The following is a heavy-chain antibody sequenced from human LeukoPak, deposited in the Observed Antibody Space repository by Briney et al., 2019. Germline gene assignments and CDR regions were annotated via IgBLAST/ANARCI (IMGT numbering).Heavy chain of an antibody. D-gene: IGHD5-18*01. J-gene: IGHJ4*02. Sequence: GGSLRLSCAASGFTFSSYGMHWVRQAPGKGLEWVAFIRYDGSNKYYADSVKGRFTISRDNSKNTLYLQMNSLRAEDTAVYYCAKDLVYSYGYGYFDYWGQGTLVTVSS. V-gene: IGHV3-30*02. CDR2: IRYDGSNK. CDR3: AKDLVYSYGYGYFDY. CDR1: GFTFSSYG.